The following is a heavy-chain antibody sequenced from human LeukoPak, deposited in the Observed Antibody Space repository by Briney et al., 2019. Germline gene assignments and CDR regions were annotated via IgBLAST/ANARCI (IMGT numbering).Heavy chain of an antibody. CDR1: GGSISSSSYY. CDR3: ASDEYSSSLPFDY. CDR2: IYYSGST. D-gene: IGHD6-6*01. V-gene: IGHV4-39*01. J-gene: IGHJ4*02. Sequence: PSETLSLTCTVSGGSISSSSYYWGWIRQPPGKGLEWIGSIYYSGSTYYNPSLKSRVTISVDTSKNQFSLKLSSVTAADTAVYYCASDEYSSSLPFDYWGQGTLVTGSS.